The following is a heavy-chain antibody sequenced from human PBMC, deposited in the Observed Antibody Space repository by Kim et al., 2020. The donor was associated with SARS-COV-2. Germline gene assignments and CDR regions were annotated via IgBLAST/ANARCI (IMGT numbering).Heavy chain of an antibody. Sequence: GGSLRLSCAASGFTFSNAWMSWVRQAPGKGLEWVGRIKSKTDGGTTDYAAPVKGRFTISRDDSKNTLYLQMNSLKTEDTAVYYCTTDDVNSSGYYHFDYWGQGTLVTVSS. J-gene: IGHJ4*02. V-gene: IGHV3-15*01. CDR2: IKSKTDGGTT. D-gene: IGHD3-22*01. CDR3: TTDDVNSSGYYHFDY. CDR1: GFTFSNAW.